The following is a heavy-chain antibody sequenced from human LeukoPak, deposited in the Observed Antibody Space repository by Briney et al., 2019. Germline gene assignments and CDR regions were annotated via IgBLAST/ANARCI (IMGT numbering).Heavy chain of an antibody. Sequence: PSETLSLTCTVSGGSLSSSSYYWGWIRQSPGKGLEWIGSIYYSGSTYNNPSLKSRVTISVDTSKNQFSLKLSSVTAADTAVYYCASPYCSGGSCLPYFDYWGQGTLVTVSS. CDR3: ASPYCSGGSCLPYFDY. V-gene: IGHV4-39*01. D-gene: IGHD2-15*01. CDR1: GGSLSSSSYY. J-gene: IGHJ4*02. CDR2: IYYSGST.